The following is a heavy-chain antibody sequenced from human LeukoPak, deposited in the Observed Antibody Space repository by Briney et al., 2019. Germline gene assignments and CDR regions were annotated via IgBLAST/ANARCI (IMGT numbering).Heavy chain of an antibody. D-gene: IGHD3-9*01. CDR3: VKGMEDYDILTGVLDV. CDR2: ISSNGGST. V-gene: IGHV3-64D*06. J-gene: IGHJ6*02. Sequence: GGSLRLSCSASGFTFSSYAMHWVRQAPGKGLEYVSAISSNGGSTYYADSVKGRFTISRDNPKNTLYLQMSSLRAEDTAVYYCVKGMEDYDILTGVLDVWGQGTTVTVSS. CDR1: GFTFSSYA.